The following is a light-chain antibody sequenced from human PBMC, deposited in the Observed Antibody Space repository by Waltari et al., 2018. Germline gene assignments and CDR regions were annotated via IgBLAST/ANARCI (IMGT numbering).Light chain of an antibody. Sequence: QSALTQPASVSGSPGQSISISCTGPSSDIGVYNYVSWFQQYPGKAPKLMIYEVTNRPSGVSDRFSGSKSDNTASLTISGLQAEDEADYYCSSYTASSTWVFGGGTKLSVL. V-gene: IGLV2-14*01. CDR3: SSYTASSTWV. CDR1: SSDIGVYNY. J-gene: IGLJ3*02. CDR2: EVT.